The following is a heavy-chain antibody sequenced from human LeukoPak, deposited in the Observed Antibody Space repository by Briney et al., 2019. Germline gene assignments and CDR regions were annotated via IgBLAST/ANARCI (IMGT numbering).Heavy chain of an antibody. Sequence: PGGSLRLSCAASGFTFSSYSMNWVRQAPGKGLEWVSSISSSSSYIYYADSVKGRFTISRDNAKNSLYLQMNSLRAEDTAVYYCARGANYYDSSAVPGGWFDPWGQGTLVTVSS. CDR3: ARGANYYDSSAVPGGWFDP. D-gene: IGHD3-22*01. V-gene: IGHV3-21*01. J-gene: IGHJ5*02. CDR2: ISSSSSYI. CDR1: GFTFSSYS.